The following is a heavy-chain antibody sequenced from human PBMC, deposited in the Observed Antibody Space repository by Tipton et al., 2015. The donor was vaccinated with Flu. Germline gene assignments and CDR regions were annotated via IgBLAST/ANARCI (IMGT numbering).Heavy chain of an antibody. CDR3: ARRDYSNYVSVPKNWFDS. D-gene: IGHD4-11*01. CDR1: DDSIARDYY. CDR2: IHHTGTT. V-gene: IGHV4-38-2*01. J-gene: IGHJ5*01. Sequence: TLSLTCSVSDDSIARDYYWGWIRQPPGKGLEWIGNIHHTGTTYYNPSLRSRGSIIRDRSKNQFSLKLSFVTAADTAVYHCARRDYSNYVSVPKNWFDSWGQGILVTVSS.